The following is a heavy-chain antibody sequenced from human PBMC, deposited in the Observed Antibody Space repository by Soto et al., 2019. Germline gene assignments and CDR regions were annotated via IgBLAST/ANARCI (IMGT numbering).Heavy chain of an antibody. V-gene: IGHV1-69*13. Sequence: ASVKVSCKASGGTFSSYAISWVRQAPGQGLEWMGGIIPIFGTANYAQKFQGRVTITADESTSTAYMELSSLRSEDTAVYYCARVNDFWSGYPQPPYYYYYGMDVWGQGTTVTV. CDR1: GGTFSSYA. CDR3: ARVNDFWSGYPQPPYYYYYGMDV. CDR2: IIPIFGTA. J-gene: IGHJ6*02. D-gene: IGHD3-3*01.